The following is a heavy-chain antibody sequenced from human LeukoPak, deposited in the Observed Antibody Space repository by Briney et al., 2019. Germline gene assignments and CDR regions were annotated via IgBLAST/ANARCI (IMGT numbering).Heavy chain of an antibody. CDR2: IWYDGSNK. D-gene: IGHD3/OR15-3a*01. CDR1: GFTFSSYG. J-gene: IGHJ4*02. CDR3: ARDWTGTYYFDY. V-gene: IGHV3-33*01. Sequence: GGSLRLSCAASGFTFSSYGMHWVRQAPGKGLEWVAVIWYDGSNKYYADSVKGRFTIPRDNSKNTLYLQMNSLRAEDTAVYYCARDWTGTYYFDYWGQGTLVTVSS.